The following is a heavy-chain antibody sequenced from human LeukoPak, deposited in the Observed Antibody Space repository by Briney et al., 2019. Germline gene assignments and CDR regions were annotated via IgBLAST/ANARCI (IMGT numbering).Heavy chain of an antibody. CDR1: GYTFIDYY. Sequence: AASVKVSCKASGYTFIDYYMHWVRQAPGQGLEWMGWINLNSGSTTYAQKFQGRVTMTRDTSISTAYVELSRLTSDDTAVYYCARDNYYYCYGMDVWGQGTTVTVSS. CDR3: ARDNYYYCYGMDV. J-gene: IGHJ6*02. V-gene: IGHV1-2*02. CDR2: INLNSGST.